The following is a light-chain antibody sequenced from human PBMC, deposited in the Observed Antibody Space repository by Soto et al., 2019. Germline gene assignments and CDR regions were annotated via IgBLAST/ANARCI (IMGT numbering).Light chain of an antibody. CDR2: LGS. Sequence: DIVMTQSPLSLPVTPGEPSPMSCSSSQSLLHSNGYNYLDWYLQKPGQSPQLLIYLGSNRASGVPDRFSGSGSGTDFTLKISRVEAEDVGVYYCMQALQTPITFGQGTRLEIK. J-gene: IGKJ5*01. CDR3: MQALQTPIT. CDR1: QSLLHSNGYNY. V-gene: IGKV2-28*01.